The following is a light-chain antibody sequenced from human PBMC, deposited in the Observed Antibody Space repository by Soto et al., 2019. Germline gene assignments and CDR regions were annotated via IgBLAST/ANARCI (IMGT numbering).Light chain of an antibody. CDR1: SSNIGAGYD. CDR3: QSFDTRLSAYV. V-gene: IGLV1-40*01. J-gene: IGLJ1*01. Sequence: QSVLTQPPSVSGAPGQRVTISCTGSSSNIGAGYDVHWYQQLPGTAPKLLIYGNTNRPSGVPDRFSGSKSGTSASLAITGLRPEDEADYYCQSFDTRLSAYVFATGTKLTVL. CDR2: GNT.